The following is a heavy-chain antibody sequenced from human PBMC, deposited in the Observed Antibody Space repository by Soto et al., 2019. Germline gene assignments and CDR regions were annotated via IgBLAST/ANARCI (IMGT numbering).Heavy chain of an antibody. J-gene: IGHJ4*02. CDR1: GFTFSSNA. Sequence: EVQLLESGGGLVQPGGSLRLSCAASGFTFSSNAMSWVRQAPGKGLEWVSAISGSGGSTYYADSVKGRFTISRDNSKNTLYLQMNSLRAEDTAVYYCAKHPEYNWNDQRGAGPYWGQGTLVTVSS. V-gene: IGHV3-23*01. D-gene: IGHD1-1*01. CDR3: AKHPEYNWNDQRGAGPY. CDR2: ISGSGGST.